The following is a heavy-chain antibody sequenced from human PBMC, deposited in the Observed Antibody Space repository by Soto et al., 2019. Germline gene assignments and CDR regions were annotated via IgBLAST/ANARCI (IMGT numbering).Heavy chain of an antibody. D-gene: IGHD3-3*01. CDR2: IYYSGST. CDR1: GGSISSGDYY. Sequence: QVQLQESGPGLVKPSQTLSLTCTVSGGSISSGDYYWSWIRQHPGKGLEWIGYIYYSGSTYYNPSLKGRVTISVDTSKNQVSLKLSSVTAADTAVYYCARWWSGSRQGFDPWGQGTLVTVSS. V-gene: IGHV4-31*03. J-gene: IGHJ5*02. CDR3: ARWWSGSRQGFDP.